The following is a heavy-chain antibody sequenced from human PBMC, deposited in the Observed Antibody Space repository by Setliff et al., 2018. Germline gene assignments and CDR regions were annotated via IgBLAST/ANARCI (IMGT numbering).Heavy chain of an antibody. CDR3: ARERTIFGILVISGWFDP. CDR2: VSASGST. CDR1: ISDYY. J-gene: IGHJ5*02. D-gene: IGHD3-3*01. Sequence: ISDYYWTWIRQPAGKELEWIGRVSASGSTTYNPSLKSRVTMSVDTSRNQISLNLTSVTAADTAMYYCARERTIFGILVISGWFDPWGQGTVVTVSS. V-gene: IGHV4-4*07.